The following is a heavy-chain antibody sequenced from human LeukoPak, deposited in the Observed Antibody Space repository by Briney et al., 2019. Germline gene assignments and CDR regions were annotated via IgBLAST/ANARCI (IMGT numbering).Heavy chain of an antibody. D-gene: IGHD3-22*01. CDR1: GGSISSYY. V-gene: IGHV4-59*08. Sequence: SETLSLTCPVSGGSISSYYWSWIRQPPGKGLEWIGYIYYSGSTNYNPSLKSRVTISVDTSKNQFSLKLSSVTAADTAVYYCARPGYYDSSGYNYWGQGTLVTVSS. J-gene: IGHJ4*02. CDR2: IYYSGST. CDR3: ARPGYYDSSGYNY.